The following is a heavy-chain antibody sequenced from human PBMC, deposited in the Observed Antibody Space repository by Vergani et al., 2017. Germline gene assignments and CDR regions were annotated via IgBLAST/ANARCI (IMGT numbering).Heavy chain of an antibody. CDR3: ARGPITGTTLFDY. J-gene: IGHJ4*02. CDR2: IYYSGSP. D-gene: IGHD1-7*01. CDR1: GGSISSSSYY. V-gene: IGHV4-39*01. Sequence: QLQLQESGPGLVKPSETLSLTCTVSGGSISSSSYYWGWIRQPPGKGLEWIGSIYYSGSPYYNPSLKSRVTISVDTSKNQFSLKLSSVTAADTAVYYCARGPITGTTLFDYWGQGTLVTVSS.